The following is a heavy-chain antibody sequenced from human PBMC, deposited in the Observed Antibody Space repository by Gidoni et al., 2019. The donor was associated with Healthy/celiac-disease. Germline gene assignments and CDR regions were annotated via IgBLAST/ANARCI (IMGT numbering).Heavy chain of an antibody. Sequence: QVQLVQSGAEVKKPGAAVTVSFKASGYTFTSYGISWVRPAPGQGLEWMGWISAYNGNTNYAQKLQGRVTMTTDTSTRTAYMELRSLRSDDTAVYYCARDPQREQVAGYNWFDPWGQGTLVTVSS. CDR1: GYTFTSYG. CDR2: ISAYNGNT. CDR3: ARDPQREQVAGYNWFDP. V-gene: IGHV1-18*04. J-gene: IGHJ5*02. D-gene: IGHD6-19*01.